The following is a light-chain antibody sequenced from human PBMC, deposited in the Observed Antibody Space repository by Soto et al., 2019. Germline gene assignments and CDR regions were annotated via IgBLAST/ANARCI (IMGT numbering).Light chain of an antibody. J-gene: IGLJ1*01. CDR2: EVS. V-gene: IGLV2-14*01. Sequence: QSVLIQPASVSGSPGQSITISCTGTSSDVGGYNYVSWYQQHPGKAPKLMIYEVSNRPSGVSNRFSGSKSGNTASLTISGLQAEDEADYYCSSYTSSSRYVFGTGTKVTVL. CDR1: SSDVGGYNY. CDR3: SSYTSSSRYV.